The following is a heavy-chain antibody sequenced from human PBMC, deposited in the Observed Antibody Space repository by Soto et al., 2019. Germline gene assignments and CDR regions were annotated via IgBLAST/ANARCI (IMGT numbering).Heavy chain of an antibody. V-gene: IGHV2-5*02. CDR2: IYWDDDK. Sequence: KSGPTLVNPTQTLTLTCTFSGFSLSNSGVGVGWIRQPPGKALEWLALIYWDDDKRYSPSLKSRLTITKDTSKNQVVLTMTNMDPVDAATYYCAHAASVTIFGVIRRWFDPWGQGTLVTVSS. CDR3: AHAASVTIFGVIRRWFDP. D-gene: IGHD3-3*01. CDR1: GFSLSNSGVG. J-gene: IGHJ5*02.